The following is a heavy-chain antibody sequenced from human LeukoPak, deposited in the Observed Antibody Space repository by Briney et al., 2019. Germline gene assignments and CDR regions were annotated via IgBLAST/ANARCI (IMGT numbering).Heavy chain of an antibody. Sequence: HSGRSLRLSCAASGFTFSSYGMHWVRQAPGKGLEWVAVISYDGSNKYYADFVKGRFTISRDNSKNTLYLQMNSLRAEDTAVYYCAKAFSGSSTSCYVQWGQGTLVTVSS. CDR1: GFTFSSYG. CDR2: ISYDGSNK. V-gene: IGHV3-30*18. D-gene: IGHD2-2*01. J-gene: IGHJ4*02. CDR3: AKAFSGSSTSCYVQ.